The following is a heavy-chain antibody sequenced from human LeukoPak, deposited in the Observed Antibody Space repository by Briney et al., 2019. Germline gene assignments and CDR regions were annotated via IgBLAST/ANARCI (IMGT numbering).Heavy chain of an antibody. CDR2: IYTSGST. D-gene: IGHD3-3*01. Sequence: SETLSLTCTVSGGSISSGSYYWSWIRQPAGKGLEWIGRIYTSGSTTYNPSLKSRVTISVDTPKNQFSLKLSSVTPADTAVYYCARGLLPDFWSGYSDYWGQGTLVTVSS. V-gene: IGHV4-61*02. CDR1: GGSISSGSYY. CDR3: ARGLLPDFWSGYSDY. J-gene: IGHJ4*02.